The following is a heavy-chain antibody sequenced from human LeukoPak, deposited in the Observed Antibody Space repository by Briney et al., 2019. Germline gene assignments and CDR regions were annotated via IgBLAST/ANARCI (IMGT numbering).Heavy chain of an antibody. D-gene: IGHD4-23*01. CDR3: ARGRNDHGGMFFDY. Sequence: SETLSLTCTVSGGSISNYFSTGIRQPPGKGLEGIGYIYHRGTTNYNPSLKSRVTISVDTSKNQFSLELRSVTTADTAVYYCARGRNDHGGMFFDYWGQGSLVTVSS. CDR2: IYHRGTT. J-gene: IGHJ4*02. V-gene: IGHV4-59*01. CDR1: GGSISNYF.